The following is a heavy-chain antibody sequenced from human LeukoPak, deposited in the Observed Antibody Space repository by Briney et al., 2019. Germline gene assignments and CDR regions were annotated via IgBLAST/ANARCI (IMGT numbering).Heavy chain of an antibody. J-gene: IGHJ4*02. CDR2: IWYDGSNK. V-gene: IGHV3-33*01. CDR3: ARDLGTTNYFFDY. Sequence: PGGSLRLSCAASGFTFSNYVFHWVRQAPGKGLEWVAVIWYDGSNKYYADSVKGRFTISRDNSKNTLYLQMNSLRAEDTAVYYCARDLGTTNYFFDYWGQGTLVTVSS. CDR1: GFTFSNYV. D-gene: IGHD4-17*01.